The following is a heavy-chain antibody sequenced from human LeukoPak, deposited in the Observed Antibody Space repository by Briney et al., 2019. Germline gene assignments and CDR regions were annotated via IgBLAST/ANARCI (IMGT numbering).Heavy chain of an antibody. J-gene: IGHJ4*03. CDR1: GFTFSNAW. V-gene: IGHV3-15*01. Sequence: GGSLRLSCAASGFTFSNAWMSWVRQAPGKGLEWVGRIKSKTDGGTTDYAAPVKGRFTISRDDSKNTLYLQMNSLKTEDTAVYFFTTWGYNWNLCIDYWGQGTTVTVSS. CDR2: IKSKTDGGTT. D-gene: IGHD1-20*01. CDR3: TTWGYNWNLCIDY.